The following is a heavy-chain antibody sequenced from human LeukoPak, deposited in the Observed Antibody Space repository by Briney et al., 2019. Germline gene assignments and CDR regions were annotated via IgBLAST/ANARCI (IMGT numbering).Heavy chain of an antibody. CDR3: TRDMIRGVPDYIDY. D-gene: IGHD3-10*01. CDR2: ISAEGDIQ. J-gene: IGHJ4*02. V-gene: IGHV3-30-3*01. Sequence: GGSLRLSCAATGFRFSSYDMHWVRQAPGKGLEWVAAISAEGDIQIYLDSVMGRFTISRDNSKSTLYLQVNSLRIEDTGFYYCTRDMIRGVPDYIDYWGQGTLVTVSS. CDR1: GFRFSSYD.